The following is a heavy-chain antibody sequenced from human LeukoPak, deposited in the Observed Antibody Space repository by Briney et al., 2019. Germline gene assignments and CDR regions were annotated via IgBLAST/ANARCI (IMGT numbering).Heavy chain of an antibody. V-gene: IGHV3-30*04. CDR3: ARGRMATIDYYYGMDV. CDR2: ISYDGSNK. J-gene: IGHJ6*02. CDR1: GFTFSSYA. Sequence: GGSLRLSCAASGFTFSSYAMHWLRQAPGKGREWVAVISYDGSNKYYADSVKGRFTISRDNSKNTLYLQMNSLRAEDTAVYYCARGRMATIDYYYGMDVWGQGTTVTVSS. D-gene: IGHD5-24*01.